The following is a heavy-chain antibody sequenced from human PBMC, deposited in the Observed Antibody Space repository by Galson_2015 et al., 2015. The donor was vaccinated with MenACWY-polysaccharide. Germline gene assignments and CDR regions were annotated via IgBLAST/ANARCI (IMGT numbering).Heavy chain of an antibody. D-gene: IGHD2-2*01. Sequence: TLSLTCTVSGGSISSGGYYWRWIRQHPGKGLEWIGYMYYSGSTYYNPSLQSRVTLSVDTSKNQFSLKLNSETAADTAVYYCARRIPPWYQFDPWGQGTLVTVSS. CDR1: GGSISSGGYY. V-gene: IGHV4-31*03. J-gene: IGHJ5*02. CDR2: MYYSGST. CDR3: ARRIPPWYQFDP.